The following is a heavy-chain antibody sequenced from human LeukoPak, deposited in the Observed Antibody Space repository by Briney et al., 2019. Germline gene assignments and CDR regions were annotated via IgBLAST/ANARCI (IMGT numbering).Heavy chain of an antibody. CDR1: GFTFGDYA. CDR3: TRALPAGLDLWFGGLSFDP. V-gene: IGHV3-49*04. J-gene: IGHJ5*02. CDR2: IRSKAYGGTT. Sequence: PGGSLRLSCTASGFTFGDYAMSWVRQAPGKGLEWVGFIRSKAYGGTTEYAASVKGRFTISRDDSKSIAYLQMNSLKTEDTAVYYCTRALPAGLDLWFGGLSFDPWGQGTLVTVSS. D-gene: IGHD3-10*01.